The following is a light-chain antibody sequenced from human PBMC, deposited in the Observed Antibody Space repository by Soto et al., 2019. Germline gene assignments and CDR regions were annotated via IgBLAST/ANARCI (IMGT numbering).Light chain of an antibody. CDR2: GNN. CDR1: GSNIGAGYD. Sequence: QSALTQPPSVSGAPGQRVTISCTGSGSNIGAGYDVHWYQQLPGTAPKLLIYGNNNRPSGVPDRFSGSKSGTSASLAITGLQAEDEADYYCQSYESSLSGWVFGGGTKLTVL. V-gene: IGLV1-40*01. CDR3: QSYESSLSGWV. J-gene: IGLJ3*02.